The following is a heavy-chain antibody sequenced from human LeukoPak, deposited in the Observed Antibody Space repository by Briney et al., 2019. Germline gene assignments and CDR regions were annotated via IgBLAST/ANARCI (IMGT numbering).Heavy chain of an antibody. J-gene: IGHJ4*02. D-gene: IGHD3-3*01. Sequence: GGSLRLSCAASGFTFSSYGMPWVRQAPGKGLEWVAVIWYDGSNKYYADSVKGRFTISRDNSKNTLYLQMNSLRAEDTAVYYCAREGTIRGGFDYWGQGTLVTVSS. CDR2: IWYDGSNK. CDR1: GFTFSSYG. CDR3: AREGTIRGGFDY. V-gene: IGHV3-33*01.